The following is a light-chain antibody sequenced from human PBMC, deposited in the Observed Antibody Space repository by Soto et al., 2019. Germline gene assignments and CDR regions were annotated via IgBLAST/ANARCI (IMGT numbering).Light chain of an antibody. CDR1: SSNIGAGYD. Sequence: QSVLTQPPSVSGAPGQRVTISCTGSSSNIGAGYDVHWYQQLPGTAPKLLIYGNSNRPSGVPDRFSGSKSGTSASLAITGLQAEDEVDYYCQSYDSSLSGGVVFGGGTKVTVL. J-gene: IGLJ2*01. CDR2: GNS. V-gene: IGLV1-40*01. CDR3: QSYDSSLSGGVV.